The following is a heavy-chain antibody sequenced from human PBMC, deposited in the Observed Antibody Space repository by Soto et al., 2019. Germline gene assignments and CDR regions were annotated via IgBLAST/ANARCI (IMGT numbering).Heavy chain of an antibody. V-gene: IGHV3-23*01. CDR2: ISGSGSHT. CDR3: AKEFNSYGYLGLDY. D-gene: IGHD5-18*01. CDR1: GFTFSSYA. J-gene: IGHJ4*01. Sequence: GGSLRLSCAASGFTFSSYAMSWVRQAPGKGLEWVSVISGSGSHTSYADSVKGRFTISRDNSKNTLYLQMNSLRAEDTAVYYCAKEFNSYGYLGLDYWGQGTQVTVSS.